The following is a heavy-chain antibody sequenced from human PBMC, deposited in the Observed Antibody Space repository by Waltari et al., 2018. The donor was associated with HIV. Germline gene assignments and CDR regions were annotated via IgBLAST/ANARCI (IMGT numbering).Heavy chain of an antibody. J-gene: IGHJ4*02. V-gene: IGHV4-30-2*01. D-gene: IGHD3-22*01. CDR3: ARGRYYDSSGYYYYYFDY. Sequence: QPQLQESGSGLVKPSQPLSLTCAVPGGSISSGGYSCSWIRPPPAKVLEWIGYTNHSGSTYNNPARKSRVTISVDRSKNQFSLKLSSVTAADTAVYYCARGRYYDSSGYYYYYFDYWGQETLVTVSS. CDR2: TNHSGST. CDR1: GGSISSGGYS.